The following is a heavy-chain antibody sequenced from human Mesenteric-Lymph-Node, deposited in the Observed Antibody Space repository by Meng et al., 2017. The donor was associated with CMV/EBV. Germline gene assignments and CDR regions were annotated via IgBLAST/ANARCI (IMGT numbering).Heavy chain of an antibody. Sequence: ASCFTFSSYWMHWVRQAPGKGLVWVSRINSDGSSTSYADSVKGRFTISRDNAKNTLYLQMNSLRAEDTAVYYCARVRDRSGYEFDYWGQGTLVTVSS. CDR3: ARVRDRSGYEFDY. D-gene: IGHD5-12*01. J-gene: IGHJ4*02. CDR1: CFTFSSYW. V-gene: IGHV3-74*01. CDR2: INSDGSST.